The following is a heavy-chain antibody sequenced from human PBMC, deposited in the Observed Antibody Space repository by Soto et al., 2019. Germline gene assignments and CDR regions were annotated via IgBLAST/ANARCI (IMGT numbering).Heavy chain of an antibody. J-gene: IGHJ4*02. CDR3: AKGMVLSAPGPFDD. V-gene: IGHV3-33*06. CDR1: GFTFSSYG. D-gene: IGHD2-21*02. Sequence: GGSLRLSCAASGFTFSSYGMHWVRQAPGKGLEWVAVIWYDGSNKYYADSVKGRFTISRDNSKNTLYLQMNSLRAEDTAVYYCAKGMVLSAPGPFDDWGQGTLVTVSS. CDR2: IWYDGSNK.